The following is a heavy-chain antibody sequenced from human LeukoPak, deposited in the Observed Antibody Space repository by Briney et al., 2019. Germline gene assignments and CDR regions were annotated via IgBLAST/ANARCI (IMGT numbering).Heavy chain of an antibody. CDR3: ASSVLRYFDWLPASYGMDV. CDR2: IYHSGST. V-gene: IGHV4-30-2*01. J-gene: IGHJ6*02. Sequence: SQTLSLTCAVSGGSISSGGYSWSWIRQPPGKGLEWIGYIYHSGSTYYNPSLKSRVTISVDRSKNQFSLKLSSVTAADTAVYYCASSVLRYFDWLPASYGMDVWGQGTTVTVSS. CDR1: GGSISSGGYS. D-gene: IGHD3-9*01.